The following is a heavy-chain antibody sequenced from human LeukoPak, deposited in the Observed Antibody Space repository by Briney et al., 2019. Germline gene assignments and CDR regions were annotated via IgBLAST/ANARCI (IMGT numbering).Heavy chain of an antibody. D-gene: IGHD3-22*01. CDR2: IKQDGSEK. J-gene: IGHJ3*02. V-gene: IGHV3-7*01. Sequence: GGSLRLSCAASGFTFSSYWMSWVRQAPGKGLEWVANIKQDGSEKYYVDSVKGRFTISRDNAKNSLYPQMNSLRAEDTAVYYCARGGYYYDSSGYYAFDIWGQGTMVTVSS. CDR1: GFTFSSYW. CDR3: ARGGYYYDSSGYYAFDI.